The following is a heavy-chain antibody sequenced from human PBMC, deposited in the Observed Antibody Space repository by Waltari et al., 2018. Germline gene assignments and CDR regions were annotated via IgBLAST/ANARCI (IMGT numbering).Heavy chain of an antibody. Sequence: QVQLVQSGGEVKKPGASVKVSCKASGNTFSGYFMNWVRQAPGQAPEWVGWINPDSGGLNYEQKFDGRVTMTSDTSISTIYMELTRLTSGDTAVYYCARGAYSGRNVYDIWGQGTTVTVSS. D-gene: IGHD2-21*01. J-gene: IGHJ3*02. CDR3: ARGAYSGRNVYDI. CDR1: GNTFSGYF. CDR2: INPDSGGL. V-gene: IGHV1-2*02.